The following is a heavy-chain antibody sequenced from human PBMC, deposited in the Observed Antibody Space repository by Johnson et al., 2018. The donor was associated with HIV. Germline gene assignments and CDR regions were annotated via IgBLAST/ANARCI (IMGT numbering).Heavy chain of an antibody. CDR2: IRYDGTNK. V-gene: IGHV3-30*02. D-gene: IGHD3-10*01. Sequence: QVQLVESGGGVVQPGGSLRLSCAASAFTFSSYGMHWVRQAPGKGLEWVAFIRYDGTNKYYADSVKGRFTISRDNSKNTLYLQMNSLRAEDTAVYYCAKVLYYYGSGSAFDIWCQGTMVTVSS. CDR3: AKVLYYYGSGSAFDI. CDR1: AFTFSSYG. J-gene: IGHJ3*02.